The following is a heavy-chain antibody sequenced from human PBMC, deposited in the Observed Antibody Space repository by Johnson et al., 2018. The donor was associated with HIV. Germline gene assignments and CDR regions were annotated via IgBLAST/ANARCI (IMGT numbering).Heavy chain of an antibody. D-gene: IGHD2-8*01. V-gene: IGHV3-30*02. CDR2: IRYDGSNK. CDR1: GFTFSSYG. J-gene: IGHJ3*02. Sequence: QVQLVESGGGVVQPGGSLRLSCAASGFTFSSYGMHWVRQAPGKGLEWVAFIRYDGSNKYYTESVKGRFTISRDNSKNTLYLQMNSLRTEDTAVYYCAREGTNGVSPGAFDIWGQGTMVTVSS. CDR3: AREGTNGVSPGAFDI.